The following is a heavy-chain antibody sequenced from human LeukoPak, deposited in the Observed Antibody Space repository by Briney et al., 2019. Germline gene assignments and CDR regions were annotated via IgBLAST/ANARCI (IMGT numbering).Heavy chain of an antibody. CDR1: GFTFSSYN. V-gene: IGHV3-21*01. D-gene: IGHD2-2*01. J-gene: IGHJ4*02. CDR2: ISSSSGYI. Sequence: PGGSLRLSCAASGFTFSSYNMNWVRQAPGKGLEWVSSISSSSGYIYYADSVKGRFTISRDNAKNSLYLQMNSLRAEDTAVYYCARKYCSTTSCLFDNWGQGTLVTVSS. CDR3: ARKYCSTTSCLFDN.